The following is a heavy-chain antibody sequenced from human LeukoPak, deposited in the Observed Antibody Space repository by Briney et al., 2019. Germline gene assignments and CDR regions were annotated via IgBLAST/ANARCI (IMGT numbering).Heavy chain of an antibody. CDR1: GFTVSSNY. Sequence: GGSLRLSCAASGFTVSSNYMSWVRQAPGKGLEWVSVIYSGGSTYYADSVKGRFTISRDNSKNTLYLQMNSLRAEDTAVYYCARERYYYDSSGYYHAYFDYWGQGTLVTVSS. J-gene: IGHJ4*02. CDR2: IYSGGST. CDR3: ARERYYYDSSGYYHAYFDY. D-gene: IGHD3-22*01. V-gene: IGHV3-66*01.